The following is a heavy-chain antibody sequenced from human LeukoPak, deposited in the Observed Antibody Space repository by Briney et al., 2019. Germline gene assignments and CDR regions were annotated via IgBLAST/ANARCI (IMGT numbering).Heavy chain of an antibody. CDR2: VYYSGNT. J-gene: IGHJ3*02. D-gene: IGHD1-1*01. Sequence: SETLSLTCTVSGGSISSTSRYWAWIRQPPGKGLQWIGSVYYSGNTYYNPSLKSRVTISVDTSKNQFSLKLSSVTAADTAVYFCARPNWYLAFHIWGQGTMVTVSS. V-gene: IGHV4-39*01. CDR3: ARPNWYLAFHI. CDR1: GGSISSTSRY.